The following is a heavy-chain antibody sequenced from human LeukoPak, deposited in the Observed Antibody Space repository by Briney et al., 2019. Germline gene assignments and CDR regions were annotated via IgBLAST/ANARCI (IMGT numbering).Heavy chain of an antibody. CDR2: ISGSGGTT. D-gene: IGHD6-19*01. J-gene: IGHJ4*02. Sequence: GGSLRLSCAASGFTFSNYAMSWVRQAPGKGLEWVSYISGSGGTTFYADSVKGRFTLSRDNPNNALYLQMNSLRAEDTAVYYCAKGSGYNSALNNYWGQGTLVTVSS. CDR3: AKGSGYNSALNNY. CDR1: GFTFSNYA. V-gene: IGHV3-23*01.